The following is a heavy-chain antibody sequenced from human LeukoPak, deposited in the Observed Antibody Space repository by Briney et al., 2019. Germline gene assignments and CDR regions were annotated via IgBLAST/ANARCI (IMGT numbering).Heavy chain of an antibody. V-gene: IGHV3-30*02. Sequence: TGGSLRLSWAPSGLSFITYGMHWVRQAPGRGLEWVAFIRYDGSNKYYADSVKGRFTISRNNSKNTVYLQMNSLRAEDTAGYYCARYSCSDSNCYSWEQYNWFDPWGQGTLVTVSS. CDR2: IRYDGSNK. CDR3: ARYSCSDSNCYSWEQYNWFDP. D-gene: IGHD2-15*01. CDR1: GLSFITYG. J-gene: IGHJ5*02.